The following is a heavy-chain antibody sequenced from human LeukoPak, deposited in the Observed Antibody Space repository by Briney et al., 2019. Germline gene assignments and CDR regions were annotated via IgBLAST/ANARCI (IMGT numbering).Heavy chain of an antibody. CDR1: GFTFSSYA. J-gene: IGHJ3*02. Sequence: HPGGSLRLSCAASGFTFSSYAMSWVRQAPGKGLEWVSAISGSGGSTYYADSVKGRFTISRDNSKNTLYLQMNSLRAEDTAVYYCAKDRPRVVPAATGTSDAFDIWGQGTMVTVSS. CDR3: AKDRPRVVPAATGTSDAFDI. D-gene: IGHD2-2*01. CDR2: ISGSGGST. V-gene: IGHV3-23*01.